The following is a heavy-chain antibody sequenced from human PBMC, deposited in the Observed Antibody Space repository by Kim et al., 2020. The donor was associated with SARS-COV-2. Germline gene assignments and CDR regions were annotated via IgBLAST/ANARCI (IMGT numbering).Heavy chain of an antibody. V-gene: IGHV3-66*04. CDR3: ASHGGGSAQYFDH. D-gene: IGHD5-12*01. Sequence: GGSLRLSCAATGFTVSNNYISWLRQAPGKGLEWVSVIYAGGTTHYADSVKGRFTISRDNSKDALYLQMNSLRAEDTGVYYCASHGGGSAQYFDHWGQGTPVTVSS. J-gene: IGHJ4*02. CDR2: IYAGGTT. CDR1: GFTVSNNY.